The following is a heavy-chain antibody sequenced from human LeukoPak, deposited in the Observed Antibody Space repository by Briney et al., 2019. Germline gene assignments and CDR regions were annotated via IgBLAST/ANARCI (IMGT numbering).Heavy chain of an antibody. CDR1: GYTLNADGYY. Sequence: ASVKVSCKASGYTLNADGYYMHWVRQAPGQGLEWMGWIHPNSGDTKFAQKFQARVTLTRDTSINTAYMELSSLRSEDTAVYYCARAGYCSGGSCYSGSYYYYYYMDVWGKGTTVTISS. CDR2: IHPNSGDT. J-gene: IGHJ6*03. V-gene: IGHV1-2*02. CDR3: ARAGYCSGGSCYSGSYYYYYYMDV. D-gene: IGHD2-15*01.